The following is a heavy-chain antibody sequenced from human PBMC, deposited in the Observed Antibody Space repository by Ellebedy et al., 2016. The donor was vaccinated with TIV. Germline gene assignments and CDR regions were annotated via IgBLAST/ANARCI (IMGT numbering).Heavy chain of an antibody. CDR3: ARAGVDTAMVSAFDI. CDR2: IYYSGST. V-gene: IGHV4-39*07. J-gene: IGHJ3*02. Sequence: SETLSLTXTVSGGSISSINYYWGWIRQPPGKGLEWIGSIYYSGSTYYNPSLKSRVTISVDTSKNQFSLKRSSVTAADTAVYYCARAGVDTAMVSAFDIWGQGTMVTVSS. CDR1: GGSISSINYY. D-gene: IGHD5-18*01.